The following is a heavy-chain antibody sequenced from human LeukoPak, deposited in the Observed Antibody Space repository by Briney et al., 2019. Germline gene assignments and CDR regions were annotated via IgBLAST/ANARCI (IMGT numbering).Heavy chain of an antibody. V-gene: IGHV3-48*04. CDR1: GFTFSSYG. J-gene: IGHJ4*02. D-gene: IGHD3-10*01. CDR3: ARETYYGSVSYYTWRGYYFDY. Sequence: TGGTLRLSCAASGFTFSSYGMSWVRQAPGKGLEWVSAISGSGSTIYYADSVKGRFTISRDNAKNSLYLQMNSLRAEDTAVYYCARETYYGSVSYYTWRGYYFDYWGQGTLVTVSS. CDR2: ISGSGSTI.